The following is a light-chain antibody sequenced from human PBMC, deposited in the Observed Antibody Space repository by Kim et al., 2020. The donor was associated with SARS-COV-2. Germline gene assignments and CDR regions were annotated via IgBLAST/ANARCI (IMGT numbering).Light chain of an antibody. Sequence: PRPSITISCTGTSSDVGNYNLVSWYQQHPGKAPKLMIYEVTTRPSVVSNRFSGSKSGNTASLTISGLQAEDEADYYCCSYAGSRNVFGGGTQLTVL. CDR3: CSYAGSRNV. V-gene: IGLV2-23*02. CDR1: SSDVGNYNL. J-gene: IGLJ7*01. CDR2: EVT.